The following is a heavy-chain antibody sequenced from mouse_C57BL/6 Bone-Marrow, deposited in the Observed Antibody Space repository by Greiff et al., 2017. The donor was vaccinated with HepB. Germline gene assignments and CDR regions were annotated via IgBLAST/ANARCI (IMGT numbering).Heavy chain of an antibody. CDR3: ARHGFITTVVAGYFDY. CDR2: FYPGSGSI. D-gene: IGHD1-1*01. CDR1: GYTFTEYT. J-gene: IGHJ2*01. V-gene: IGHV1-62-2*01. Sequence: VMLVESGAELVKPGASVKLSCKASGYTFTEYTIHWVKQRSGQGLEWIGWFYPGSGSIKYNEKFKDKATLTADKSSSTVYMELSRLTSEDSAVYFCARHGFITTVVAGYFDYWGQGTTLTVSS.